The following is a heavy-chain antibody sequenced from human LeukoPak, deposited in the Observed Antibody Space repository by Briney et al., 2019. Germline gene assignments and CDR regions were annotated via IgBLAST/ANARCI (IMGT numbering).Heavy chain of an antibody. CDR3: ASLLGSGSCPPKYYFDH. CDR1: GVSISNYY. J-gene: IGHJ4*02. Sequence: SETLCLTCSVSGVSISNYYWSWIRQPPGKGLEWFGYISYSGTTNYNPSLKSRVAMSMDTSKNQLSLELNSVTAADTSVYYCASLLGSGSCPPKYYFDHWGQGTPVTVSS. D-gene: IGHD5-12*01. V-gene: IGHV4-59*08. CDR2: ISYSGTT.